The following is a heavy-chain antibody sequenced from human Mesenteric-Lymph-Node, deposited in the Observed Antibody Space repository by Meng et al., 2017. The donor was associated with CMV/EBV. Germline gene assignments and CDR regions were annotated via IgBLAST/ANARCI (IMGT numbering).Heavy chain of an antibody. J-gene: IGHJ3*02. Sequence: GESLKISCATSGFTFTAYTMNWVRQTPERGLEWVSSITTSSTYIYYADSVKGRFSISRDNAKNSVYLEMNSLRDEDSAVYYCARDSGSYWRAGAFDIWGQGTMVTVSS. V-gene: IGHV3-21*01. CDR3: ARDSGSYWRAGAFDI. D-gene: IGHD1-26*01. CDR2: ITTSSTYI. CDR1: GFTFTAYT.